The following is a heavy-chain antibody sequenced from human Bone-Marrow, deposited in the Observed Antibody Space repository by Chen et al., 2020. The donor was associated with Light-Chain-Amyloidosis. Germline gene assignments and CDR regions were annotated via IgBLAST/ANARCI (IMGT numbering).Heavy chain of an antibody. CDR3: ARRRDGYNFDY. Sequence: EVQLEQSGPEVKKPGESLKISCKGSGYTFPNYWIGWVRQRPGKGLEWMGVIYPDDSDARYSPSFEVQVTISADKSITTAYLQWRSLKASDTAMYYCARRRDGYNFDYWGQGTLVTVSS. CDR2: IYPDDSDA. J-gene: IGHJ4*02. CDR1: GYTFPNYW. D-gene: IGHD5-12*01. V-gene: IGHV5-51*01.